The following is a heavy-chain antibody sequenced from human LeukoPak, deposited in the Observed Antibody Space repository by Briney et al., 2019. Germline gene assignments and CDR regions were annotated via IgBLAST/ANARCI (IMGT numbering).Heavy chain of an antibody. Sequence: SETLSLTCTVSGGSISSYYWSWIRQPPGKGLEWIGYIYYSGSTNYNPSLKSRVTISVDTSKNQSSLKLSSVTAADTAVYYCARAYYDFWSGYSIDYYYYYYMDVWGKGTTVTVSS. CDR3: ARAYYDFWSGYSIDYYYYYYMDV. J-gene: IGHJ6*03. D-gene: IGHD3-3*01. CDR1: GGSISSYY. V-gene: IGHV4-59*01. CDR2: IYYSGST.